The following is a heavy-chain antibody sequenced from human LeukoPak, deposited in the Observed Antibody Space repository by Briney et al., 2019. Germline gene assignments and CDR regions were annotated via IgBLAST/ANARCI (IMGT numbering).Heavy chain of an antibody. V-gene: IGHV3-30*18. CDR2: ISYDGSNK. D-gene: IGHD3-16*01. Sequence: PGGSLRLSCAASGFTFSSYGMHWVRQAPGKGLEWVAVISYDGSNKYYADSVKGRFTISRDNSKNTLYLQMNSLRAEDTAVYYCAKNLASNWFDPWGQGTLVTVSS. CDR1: GFTFSSYG. J-gene: IGHJ5*02. CDR3: AKNLASNWFDP.